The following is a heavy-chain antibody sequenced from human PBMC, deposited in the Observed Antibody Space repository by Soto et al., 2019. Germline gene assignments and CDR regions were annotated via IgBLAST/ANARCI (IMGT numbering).Heavy chain of an antibody. CDR2: ISSSSSTI. CDR1: GFPFSSFS. CDR3: ARFAVGATFDY. J-gene: IGHJ4*02. Sequence: PGGSLKLSCAASGFPFSSFSMNWVRQASGKGLEWVSYISSSSSTIYYADPVKGRFTISRDNAKNSLYLQMNSLRAEDTDVYYCARFAVGATFDYWGQGT. V-gene: IGHV3-48*01. D-gene: IGHD1-26*01.